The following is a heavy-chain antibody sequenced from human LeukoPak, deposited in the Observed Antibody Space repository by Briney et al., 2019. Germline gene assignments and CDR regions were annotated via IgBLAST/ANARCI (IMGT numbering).Heavy chain of an antibody. CDR2: IYHSGST. Sequence: SETLSLTCTVSGYSISSGYYWGWIRQPPGKGLEWIGSIYHSGSTYYNPSLKSRVTISVDTSKNQFSLKLSSVTAADTAVYYCARDPDPYCTNGVCYRKGGFDPWGQGTLVTVSS. CDR3: ARDPDPYCTNGVCYRKGGFDP. V-gene: IGHV4-38-2*02. J-gene: IGHJ5*02. CDR1: GYSISSGYY. D-gene: IGHD2-8*01.